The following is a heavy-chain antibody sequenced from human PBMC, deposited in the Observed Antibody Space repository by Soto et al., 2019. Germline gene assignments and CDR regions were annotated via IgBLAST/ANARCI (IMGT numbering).Heavy chain of an antibody. D-gene: IGHD6-13*01. CDR2: VSHDGRNT. V-gene: IGHV3-30*18. Sequence: VQLVESGGGVVQPGRSLRLSCAASGFTFSDYAMHLVRQAPGKGLEWVAVVSHDGRNTHYADFVKGRVTISRDSSKNTVSLAMTSLRAEDQAVYYCGKGGRERLVTSDSHCWGQGDLVTVSS. CDR3: GKGGRERLVTSDSHC. CDR1: GFTFSDYA. J-gene: IGHJ4*02.